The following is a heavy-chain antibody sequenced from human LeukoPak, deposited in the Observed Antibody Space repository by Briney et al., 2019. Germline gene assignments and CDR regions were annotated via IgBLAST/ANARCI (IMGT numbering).Heavy chain of an antibody. J-gene: IGHJ4*02. D-gene: IGHD3-22*01. CDR1: GFTFSSYA. V-gene: IGHV3-49*04. CDR3: TRTLDSSGYYYSY. CDR2: IRSKAYGGTT. Sequence: GGSLRLSCAASGFTFSSYAMHWVRQAPGKGLEWVGFIRSKAYGGTTEYAASVKGRFTISRDDSKSIAYLQMNSLKTEDTAVYYCTRTLDSSGYYYSYWGQGTLVTVSS.